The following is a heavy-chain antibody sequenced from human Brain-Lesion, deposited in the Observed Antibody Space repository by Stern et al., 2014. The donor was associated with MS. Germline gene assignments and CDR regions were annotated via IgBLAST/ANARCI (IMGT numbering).Heavy chain of an antibody. CDR3: AGEEDIRYCSGGSCTGNWFDP. D-gene: IGHD2-15*01. CDR1: GGSVSSTSYA. V-gene: IGHV4-39*01. CDR2: IYYRGNT. J-gene: IGHJ5*02. Sequence: QVQLVESGPGLVKPSETLSLTCTVAGGSVSSTSYAWAWIRQPPGKGLEWIGTIYYRGNTYYSPSLKSRLTISLDPSKNQFSLQLRSVTAADTAVYYCAGEEDIRYCSGGSCTGNWFDPWGQGTLVTVSS.